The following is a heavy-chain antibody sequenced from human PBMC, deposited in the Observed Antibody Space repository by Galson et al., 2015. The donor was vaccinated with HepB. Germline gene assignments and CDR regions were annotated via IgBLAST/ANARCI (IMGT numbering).Heavy chain of an antibody. J-gene: IGHJ4*02. D-gene: IGHD2-2*01. CDR2: IKQDGSEK. V-gene: IGHV3-7*01. CDR3: ARVDCTGTSCRRAYFDY. CDR1: GFTFSSYW. Sequence: ASGFTFSSYWMTWVRQAPGKGLEWVANIKQDGSEKHYVDSVKGQFTISRDNTKNSLYLQMNTLRAEDTAVYYCARVDCTGTSCRRAYFDYWGQGTLVTVSS.